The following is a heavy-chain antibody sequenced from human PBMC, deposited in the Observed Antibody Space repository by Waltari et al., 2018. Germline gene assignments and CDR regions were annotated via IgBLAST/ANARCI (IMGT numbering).Heavy chain of an antibody. J-gene: IGHJ4*02. D-gene: IGHD6-13*01. CDR2: IYHSGST. CDR1: GYSISSGYY. Sequence: QVQLQESGPGPVKPSETLSLTCAVSGYSISSGYYWGWIRQPPGKGLEWIGSIYHSGSTYYNPSLKSRVTISVDTSKNQFSLKLSSVTAADTAVYYCARGLAAAGRSTTANDYWGQGTLVTVSS. CDR3: ARGLAAAGRSTTANDY. V-gene: IGHV4-38-2*01.